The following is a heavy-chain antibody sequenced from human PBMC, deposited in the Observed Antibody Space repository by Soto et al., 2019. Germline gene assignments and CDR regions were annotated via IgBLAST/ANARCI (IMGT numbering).Heavy chain of an antibody. CDR3: NIDVSLDGSERGRFDF. D-gene: IGHD6-25*01. V-gene: IGHV3-30-3*01. J-gene: IGHJ5*01. CDR2: ISYDGSKK. Sequence: GEYLRLSCSASGFTFSSYALHWGRQFPGQGLEWVAVISYDGSKKYYADSVKGRSTISRDNSKNTLYLQMNSLRAEETAVYYCNIDVSLDGSERGRFDFCGRGTRVTASS. CDR1: GFTFSSYA.